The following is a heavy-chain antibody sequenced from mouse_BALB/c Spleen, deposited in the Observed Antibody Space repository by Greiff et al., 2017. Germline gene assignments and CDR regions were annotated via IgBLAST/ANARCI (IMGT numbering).Heavy chain of an antibody. CDR2: IRNKANGYTT. CDR3: ARGVGRGFDY. V-gene: IGHV7-3*02. J-gene: IGHJ2*01. CDR1: GFTFTDYY. Sequence: EVQGVESGGGLVQPGGSLRLSCATSGFTFTDYYMSWVRQPPGKALEWLGFIRNKANGYTTEYSASVKGRFTISRDNSQSILYLQMNTLRAEDSATYYCARGVGRGFDYWGQGTTLTVSS. D-gene: IGHD4-1*01.